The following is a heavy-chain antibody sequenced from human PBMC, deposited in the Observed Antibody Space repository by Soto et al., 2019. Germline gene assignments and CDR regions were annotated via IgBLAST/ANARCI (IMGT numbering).Heavy chain of an antibody. D-gene: IGHD6-13*01. CDR1: GYTLTELS. V-gene: IGHV1-24*01. CDR3: ARPAEANEVRRPFEF. Sequence: ASVKVSCQVSGYTLTELSLHWVRQAPGKGLEWMGGFDPEDGETIYAQKFQGRVTMTEDTSKDQFSLKLNSVTAADTAVYYCARPAEANEVRRPFEFWGQGTMVTVSS. J-gene: IGHJ3*01. CDR2: FDPEDGET.